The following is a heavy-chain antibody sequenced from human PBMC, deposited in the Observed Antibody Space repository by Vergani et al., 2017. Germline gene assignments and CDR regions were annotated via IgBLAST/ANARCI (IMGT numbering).Heavy chain of an antibody. CDR1: GYTFTSYG. D-gene: IGHD6-13*01. Sequence: QVQLVQSGAEVKKPGASVKVSCKASGYTFTSYGISWVRQAPGQGLEWMGWISAYNGNTNYAQKLQGRVTMTTDTSTSTAYMELRSLRSDDTAVYCCARVVSRWYKGEYYYGMGVWGQGNTLTVSS. CDR3: ARVVSRWYKGEYYYGMGV. J-gene: IGHJ6*02. V-gene: IGHV1-18*04. CDR2: ISAYNGNT.